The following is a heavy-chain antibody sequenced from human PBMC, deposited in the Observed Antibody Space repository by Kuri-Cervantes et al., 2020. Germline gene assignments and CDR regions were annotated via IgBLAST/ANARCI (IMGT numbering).Heavy chain of an antibody. V-gene: IGHV1-46*01. CDR2: INPSGGST. CDR3: ASGLIQLWIPDY. D-gene: IGHD5-18*01. Sequence: ASVKVSCKASGYTFTNYYIRWVRQAPGQGLEWMGIINPSGGSTSYAQKFQGRVTMTRDTSISTAYMELSRLRSDDTAVYYCASGLIQLWIPDYWGQGTLVTVSS. CDR1: GYTFTNYY. J-gene: IGHJ4*02.